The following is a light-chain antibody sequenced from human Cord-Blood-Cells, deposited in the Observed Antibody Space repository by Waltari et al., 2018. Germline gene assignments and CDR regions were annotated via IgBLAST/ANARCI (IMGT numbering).Light chain of an antibody. J-gene: IGLJ2*01. Sequence: QSALTQPASVSGSPGQSITISCTGTSSDVGGYNYVSWYQQHPGKAPKPLIYDVSKRPSGVSNPVSDSKSGNTASLTISGLPDEDEADYYCSSYTSSSTLFGGGTKLTVL. CDR2: DVS. CDR1: SSDVGGYNY. CDR3: SSYTSSSTL. V-gene: IGLV2-14*01.